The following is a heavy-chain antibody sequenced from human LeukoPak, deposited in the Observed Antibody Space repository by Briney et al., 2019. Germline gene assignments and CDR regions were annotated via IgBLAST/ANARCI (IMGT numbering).Heavy chain of an antibody. CDR2: IYTSGST. CDR1: GGSISSGSYY. Sequence: EPSQTLSLTCTVSGGSISSGSYYWSWIRQPAGKGLEWIGRIYTSGSTNYNPSLRSRVTISVDTSKNQFSLKVSSVTAADTAVYYRARAVVADTNWFDPWGQGTLVTVSS. J-gene: IGHJ5*02. CDR3: ARAVVADTNWFDP. D-gene: IGHD2-15*01. V-gene: IGHV4-61*02.